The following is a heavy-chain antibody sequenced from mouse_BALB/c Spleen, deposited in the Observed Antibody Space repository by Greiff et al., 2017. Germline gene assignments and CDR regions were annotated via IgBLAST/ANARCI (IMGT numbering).Heavy chain of an antibody. CDR2: ISYSGST. CDR3: AREGEGFAY. V-gene: IGHV3-2*02. CDR1: GYSITSDYA. Sequence: EVQLQESGPGLVKPSQSLSLTCTVTGYSITSDYAWNWIRQFPGNKLEWMGYISYSGSTSYNPSLKSRISITRDTSKNQFFLQLNSVTTEDTATYYCAREGEGFAYWGQGTLVTVSA. D-gene: IGHD3-3*01. J-gene: IGHJ3*01.